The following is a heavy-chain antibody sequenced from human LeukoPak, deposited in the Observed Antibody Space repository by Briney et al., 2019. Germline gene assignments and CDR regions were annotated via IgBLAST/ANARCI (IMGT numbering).Heavy chain of an antibody. D-gene: IGHD6-19*01. V-gene: IGHV3-9*01. J-gene: IGHJ4*02. CDR3: AKASSGWYHLDY. CDR1: GFTFDDYA. CDR2: ISWNSGSI. Sequence: PGRSLRLSCAAPGFTFDDYAMHWVRQAPGKGLEWVSGISWNSGSIGYADSVKGRFTISRDNAKNSLYLQMNSLRAEDTALYYCAKASSGWYHLDYWGQGTLVTVSS.